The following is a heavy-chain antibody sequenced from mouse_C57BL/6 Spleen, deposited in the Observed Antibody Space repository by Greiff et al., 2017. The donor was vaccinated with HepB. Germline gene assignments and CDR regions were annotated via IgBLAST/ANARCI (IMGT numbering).Heavy chain of an antibody. CDR1: GYTFTSYW. CDR2: IDPSDSYT. D-gene: IGHD2-3*01. CDR3: ARPGDGYSFAY. Sequence: QVQLQQPGAELVKPGASVKLSCKASGYTFTSYWMQWVKQRPGQGLEWIGEIDPSDSYTNYNPKFKGKATLTVDTSSSTAYMQLSSLTSEDSAVYYCARPGDGYSFAYWGQGTLVTVSA. J-gene: IGHJ3*01. V-gene: IGHV1-50*01.